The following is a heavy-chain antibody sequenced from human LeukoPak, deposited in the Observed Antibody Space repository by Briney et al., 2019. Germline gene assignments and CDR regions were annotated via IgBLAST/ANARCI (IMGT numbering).Heavy chain of an antibody. Sequence: PSETLSLTCAVSGGSISGRYWSWIRQSPGKGLEWIANWRYDGSPNYTPSLESRATISLDTSKNQFSLRLTSVTAADTAVYYCVVTQKWLAFDYWGQGILVNVSS. D-gene: IGHD6-19*01. CDR1: GGSISGRY. J-gene: IGHJ4*02. CDR3: VVTQKWLAFDY. CDR2: WRYDGSP. V-gene: IGHV4-59*08.